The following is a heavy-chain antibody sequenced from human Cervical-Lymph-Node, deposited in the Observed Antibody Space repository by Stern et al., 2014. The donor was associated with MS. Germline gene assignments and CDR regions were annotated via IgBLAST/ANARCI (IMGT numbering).Heavy chain of an antibody. D-gene: IGHD3/OR15-3a*01. Sequence: VQLEESGAEVKKPGASVKGSCKASGYTFTSHYMHWVRQAPGQGLEWVGIINPSGDSASYAQKFQGRVTMPRDTSTSTVSMELSSLRSEDTAVYYCASGTGSKRPTGNYWGQGTLVTVSS. CDR1: GYTFTSHY. J-gene: IGHJ4*02. CDR3: ASGTGSKRPTGNY. V-gene: IGHV1-46*01. CDR2: INPSGDSA.